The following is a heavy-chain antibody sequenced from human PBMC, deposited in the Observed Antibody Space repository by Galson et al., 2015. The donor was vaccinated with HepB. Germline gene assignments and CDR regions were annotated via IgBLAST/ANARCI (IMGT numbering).Heavy chain of an antibody. J-gene: IGHJ6*02. CDR1: GFTFSSYS. CDR3: ARTDLEQLLYGMDV. D-gene: IGHD2-2*01. Sequence: SLRLSCAASGFTFSSYSMNWVRQAPGKGLEWVSYISSSSSTIYYADSVKGRFTISRDNAKNSLYLQMNSLRDEDTAVYYCARTDLEQLLYGMDVWGQGTTVTVSS. CDR2: ISSSSSTI. V-gene: IGHV3-48*02.